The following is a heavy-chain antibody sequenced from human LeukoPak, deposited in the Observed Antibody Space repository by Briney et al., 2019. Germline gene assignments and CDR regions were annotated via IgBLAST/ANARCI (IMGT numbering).Heavy chain of an antibody. CDR3: ARDRGGQHSSSLYNWFDP. J-gene: IGHJ5*02. D-gene: IGHD6-13*01. CDR2: IYYSGST. CDR1: GGSISSYY. V-gene: IGHV4-59*01. Sequence: PSETLSLTCTVSGGSISSYYWSWIRQPPGKGLEWIGYIYYSGSTNYNPSLKSRVTISVDTSKNQFSLKLSSVTAADTAVYYCARDRGGQHSSSLYNWFDPWGQGTLVTVSS.